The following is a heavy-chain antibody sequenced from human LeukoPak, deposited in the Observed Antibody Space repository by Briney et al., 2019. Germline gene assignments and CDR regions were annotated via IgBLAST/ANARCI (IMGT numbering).Heavy chain of an antibody. CDR2: ISGSGGST. D-gene: IGHD3-10*01. Sequence: PGGSLRLSCAASGFTFSSYAMSWVRQAPGKGLEWVSAISGSGGSTYYADSVKGRFTISRGNSKNTLYLQMNSLRAEDTAVYYCAKSNYYGSERDAFDIWGQGTMVTVSS. V-gene: IGHV3-23*01. CDR1: GFTFSSYA. J-gene: IGHJ3*02. CDR3: AKSNYYGSERDAFDI.